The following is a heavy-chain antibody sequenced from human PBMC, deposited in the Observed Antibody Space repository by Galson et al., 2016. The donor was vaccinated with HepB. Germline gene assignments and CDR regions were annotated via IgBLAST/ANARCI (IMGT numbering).Heavy chain of an antibody. CDR1: GFTFSSYS. Sequence: SLRLSCAASGFTFSSYSMHWVRQTPGKGLEWVSYIRSTGSLIYYAASVKGRFTISRDNAKNLLYLQMNSLRDEDTAIYYCVRDDYRAYYAFDFWGQGTMVTVSS. CDR2: IRSTGSLI. D-gene: IGHD4-11*01. CDR3: VRDDYRAYYAFDF. V-gene: IGHV3-48*02. J-gene: IGHJ3*01.